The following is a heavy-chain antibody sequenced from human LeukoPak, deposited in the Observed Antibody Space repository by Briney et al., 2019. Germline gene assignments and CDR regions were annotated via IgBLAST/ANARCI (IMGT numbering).Heavy chain of an antibody. V-gene: IGHV3-21*01. D-gene: IGHD3-3*01. Sequence: GGSLRLSCAASGFTFSSYSMNWVRQAPGKGLEWVSSISSSSSYIYYADSVKGRFTISRDNAKNSLYLQMNSLRAEDTAVYYCAREQSAYDFWSGYSETRWFDPWGQGTLVTVSS. CDR2: ISSSSSYI. CDR3: AREQSAYDFWSGYSETRWFDP. CDR1: GFTFSSYS. J-gene: IGHJ5*02.